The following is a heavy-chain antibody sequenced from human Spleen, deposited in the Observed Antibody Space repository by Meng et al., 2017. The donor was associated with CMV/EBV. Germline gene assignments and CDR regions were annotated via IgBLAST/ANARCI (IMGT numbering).Heavy chain of an antibody. D-gene: IGHD1-26*01. CDR1: EFSLNTYAMG. Sequence: SGPTLVKPTQTLTLTCTFSEFSLNTYAMGVSWVRQPPGKALEWLALIDWEYDKYYNTSLKTRLTVSKDTSRNQVVLTMTNVDPVDTAIYYCARTLVGKFDYWGQGVPVTVSS. CDR3: ARTLVGKFDY. CDR2: IDWEYDK. J-gene: IGHJ4*02. V-gene: IGHV2-70*20.